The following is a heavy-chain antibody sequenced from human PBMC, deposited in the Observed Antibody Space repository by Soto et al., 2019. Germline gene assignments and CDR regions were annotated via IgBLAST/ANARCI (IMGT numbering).Heavy chain of an antibody. Sequence: SETLPLTCTVSGGSISSYYWSWIRQPPGKGLEWIGYIYYSGSTNYNPSLKSRVTISVDTSKNQFSLKLSSVTAADTAVYYCAREGGGSRYAFDIWGQGTMVTVSS. CDR2: IYYSGST. CDR1: GGSISSYY. CDR3: AREGGGSRYAFDI. V-gene: IGHV4-59*01. J-gene: IGHJ3*02. D-gene: IGHD3-16*01.